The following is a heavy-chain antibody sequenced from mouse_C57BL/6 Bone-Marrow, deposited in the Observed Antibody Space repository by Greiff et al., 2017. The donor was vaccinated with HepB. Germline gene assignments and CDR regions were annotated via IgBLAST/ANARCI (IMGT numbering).Heavy chain of an antibody. CDR2: ILPGSGST. CDR3: AVLLLRRGYFDV. J-gene: IGHJ1*03. Sequence: QVQLQQSGAELMKPGASVKLSCKATGYTFTGYWIEWVKQRPGHGLEWIGEILPGSGSTNYNEKFKGKATFTADTSSSTAYMELRSLTSEDSAVYFCAVLLLRRGYFDVWGTGTTVTVSS. CDR1: GYTFTGYW. D-gene: IGHD1-1*01. V-gene: IGHV1-9*01.